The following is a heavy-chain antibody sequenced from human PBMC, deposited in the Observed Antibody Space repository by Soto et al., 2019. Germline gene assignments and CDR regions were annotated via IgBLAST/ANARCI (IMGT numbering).Heavy chain of an antibody. CDR1: GYTFTSYG. D-gene: IGHD3-16*02. J-gene: IGHJ4*02. CDR2: ISAYNGNT. V-gene: IGHV1-18*04. Sequence: ASVKISCKASGYTFTSYGISWVRQAPGQGLEWMGWISAYNGNTNYAQKLQGRVTMTTDTSTSTAYMELRSLRSDDTAVYYCARGGGYDYVWGSYRYPFEYWGEGTLVTVSS. CDR3: ARGGGYDYVWGSYRYPFEY.